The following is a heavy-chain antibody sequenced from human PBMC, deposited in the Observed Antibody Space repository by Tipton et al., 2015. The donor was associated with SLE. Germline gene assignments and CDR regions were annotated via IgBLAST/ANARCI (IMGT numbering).Heavy chain of an antibody. J-gene: IGHJ3*02. CDR1: GFTFSSYA. D-gene: IGHD3-3*01. CDR2: ISSNGGST. V-gene: IGHV3-64D*06. CDR3: ARGYDFWSGYYSAFDI. Sequence: SLRLSCSASGFTFSSYAMHWVRQAPGKGLEYVSAISSNGGSTYYADSVKGRFTISRDNSKNTLYLQMSSLRAEDTAVYYCARGYDFWSGYYSAFDIWGQGTMVTVSS.